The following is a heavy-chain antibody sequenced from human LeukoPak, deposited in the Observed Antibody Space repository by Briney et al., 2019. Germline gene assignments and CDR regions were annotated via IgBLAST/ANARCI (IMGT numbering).Heavy chain of an antibody. D-gene: IGHD2-15*01. V-gene: IGHV3-53*01. CDR1: GFTVNRIY. J-gene: IGHJ3*02. CDR3: AREVPSGMGAFDI. CDR2: IYSDGRT. Sequence: GGSLRLSCAASGFTVNRIYMSWVRQAPGKGLEWVSAIYSDGRTYYADSVKGRFTISRDNSKNTLSLQMNSLRGEDAAVYYCAREVPSGMGAFDIWGQGTMVTVSS.